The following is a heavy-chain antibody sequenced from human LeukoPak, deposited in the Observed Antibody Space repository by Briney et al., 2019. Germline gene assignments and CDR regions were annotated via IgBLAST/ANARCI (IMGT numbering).Heavy chain of an antibody. CDR2: ISSSGNTI. CDR3: AKHPQD. CDR1: GFSFSSYE. Sequence: PGGSLRLSCAASGFSFSSYEMNWVRRAPGKGLEWVSYISSSGNTIYYADSVRGRFTISRDNAKNSLYLQMNSLRAEDTAVYYCAKHPQDWGQGTLVSVSS. J-gene: IGHJ4*02. V-gene: IGHV3-48*03.